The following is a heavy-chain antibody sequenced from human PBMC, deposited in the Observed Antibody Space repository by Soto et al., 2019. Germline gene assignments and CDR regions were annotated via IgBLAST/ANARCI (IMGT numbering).Heavy chain of an antibody. CDR3: ARLGEAYYYDSSGYYYYFDH. CDR1: GGSVSSSSYY. CDR2: VYYNGRT. V-gene: IGHV4-39*01. D-gene: IGHD3-22*01. J-gene: IGHJ4*02. Sequence: SETLSLTCTVSGGSVSSSSYYWGWVRQPPGKGLEWIGTVYYNGRTYYDPSLKSRVTISVDTSKNQFSLKLSSVTAADTAVYYCARLGEAYYYDSSGYYYYFDHWGQGTLVTVS.